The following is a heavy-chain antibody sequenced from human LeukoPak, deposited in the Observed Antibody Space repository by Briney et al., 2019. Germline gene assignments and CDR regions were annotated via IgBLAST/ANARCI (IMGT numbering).Heavy chain of an antibody. CDR2: IIPIFGTA. CDR3: ARRGGGVIVPAAMGYYYGMDV. Sequence: ASVKVSCKASGGIFSSYAISWVRQAPGQGLEWMGGIIPIFGTANYAQKFQGRVTITADESTSTAYMELSSLRSEDAAVYYCARRGGGVIVPAAMGYYYGMDVWGQGTTVTVSS. D-gene: IGHD2-2*01. CDR1: GGIFSSYA. J-gene: IGHJ6*02. V-gene: IGHV1-69*01.